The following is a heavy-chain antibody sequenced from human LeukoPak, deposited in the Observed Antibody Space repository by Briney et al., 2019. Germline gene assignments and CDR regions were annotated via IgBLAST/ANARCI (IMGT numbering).Heavy chain of an antibody. V-gene: IGHV4-34*01. CDR3: ARGRWNSFDY. D-gene: IGHD1-7*01. CDR1: GDSISGYY. J-gene: IGHJ4*02. CDR2: INHSGST. Sequence: SETLSLTCTVSGDSISGYYWSWIRQPPGKGLEWIGEINHSGSTNYNPSLKSRVTISVDTSRNQFSLKLSSVTAADTAVYYCARGRWNSFDYWGQGTLVTVSS.